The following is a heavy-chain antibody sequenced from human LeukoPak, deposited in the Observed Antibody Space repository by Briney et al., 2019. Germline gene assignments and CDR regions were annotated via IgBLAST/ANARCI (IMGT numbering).Heavy chain of an antibody. CDR1: GVSIRSYY. CDR3: ARYPPVSMIVVRGAFDI. D-gene: IGHD3-22*01. Sequence: PSETLSLTCTVSGVSIRSYYWSWIRQPPGKGLEWIGYIYYSGRTNYNPSLKSRVTISVDKSKNQFSLKLSSVTAADTAVYYCARYPPVSMIVVRGAFDIWGQGTMVTVSS. CDR2: IYYSGRT. J-gene: IGHJ3*02. V-gene: IGHV4-59*12.